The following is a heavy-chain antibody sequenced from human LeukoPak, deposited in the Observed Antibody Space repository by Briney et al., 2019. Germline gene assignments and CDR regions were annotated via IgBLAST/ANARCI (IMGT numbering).Heavy chain of an antibody. J-gene: IGHJ4*02. D-gene: IGHD3-22*01. CDR3: ARLHYDSSGYYYFDY. CDR1: GGSISSDY. CDR2: IYYSGIT. Sequence: SETLSLTCTVSGGSISSDYWSWIRQPPGKGLEWIGYIYYSGITNYNPSLKSRVTISVDTSKNQFSLELGSVTAADTAVYYCARLHYDSSGYYYFDYWGQGTLVTVSS. V-gene: IGHV4-59*08.